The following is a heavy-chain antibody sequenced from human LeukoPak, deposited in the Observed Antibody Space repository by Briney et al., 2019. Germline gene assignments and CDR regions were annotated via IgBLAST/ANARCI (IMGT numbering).Heavy chain of an antibody. V-gene: IGHV3-21*01. CDR1: GFTFSSYT. J-gene: IGHJ5*02. CDR2: ISPSGHST. CDR3: GRDFLGESGAGGP. D-gene: IGHD3-10*01. Sequence: GGSLRLSCAASGFTFSSYTMNWVRQAAGKGLEWASSISPSGHSTWHADSVKGRFTISTDNAKNSVYLQMTTLRVDDTAVYYCGRDFLGESGAGGPWGQGILVTVSS.